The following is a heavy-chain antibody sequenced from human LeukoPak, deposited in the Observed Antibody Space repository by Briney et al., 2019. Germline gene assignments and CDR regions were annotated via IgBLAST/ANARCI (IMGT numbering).Heavy chain of an antibody. CDR1: GFTFSSYG. CDR2: IWYDDK. V-gene: IGHV3-33*03. D-gene: IGHD3-10*01. Sequence: LPGRSLRLSCAASGFTFSSYGMHWVRQAPGKGLEWVAVIWYDDKYYADSVKGRFTISRDNSKNTLYLQMNSLRAEDTAVYYCAKDPYQTYREYGSARPDYWGQGTLVTVSS. J-gene: IGHJ4*02. CDR3: AKDPYQTYREYGSARPDY.